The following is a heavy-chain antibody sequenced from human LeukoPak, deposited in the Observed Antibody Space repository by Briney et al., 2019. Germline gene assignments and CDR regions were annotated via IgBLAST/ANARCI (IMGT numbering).Heavy chain of an antibody. CDR2: IRYDGSNK. V-gene: IGHV3-30*02. D-gene: IGHD2-15*01. Sequence: GGSLRLSCAASEFTFSSYGMHWVRQAPGKGLEWVAFIRYDGSNKYYADSVKGRFTISRDNSKNTLYLQMNSLRAEDTAVYYCAKDLRYENYYFDYWGQGTLVTVSS. CDR3: AKDLRYENYYFDY. CDR1: EFTFSSYG. J-gene: IGHJ4*02.